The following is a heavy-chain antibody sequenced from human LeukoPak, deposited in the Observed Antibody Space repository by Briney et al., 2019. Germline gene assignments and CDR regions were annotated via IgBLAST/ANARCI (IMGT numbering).Heavy chain of an antibody. V-gene: IGHV3-23*01. CDR3: AKVRTNYYYYYGMDV. J-gene: IGHJ6*04. CDR1: GFTFSSYA. CDR2: ISGSGGST. Sequence: GGSLRLSCAASGFTFSSYAMSWVRQAPGKGLEWVSAISGSGGSTYYADSVKGRFTISRDNSKNTLYLQMNSLRAEDTAVYYCAKVRTNYYYYYGMDVWGKGTTVTVSS.